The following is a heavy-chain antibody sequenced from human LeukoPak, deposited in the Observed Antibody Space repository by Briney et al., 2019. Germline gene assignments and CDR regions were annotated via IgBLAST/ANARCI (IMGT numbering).Heavy chain of an antibody. CDR1: GGSISSSSYY. D-gene: IGHD2-21*01. J-gene: IGHJ4*02. Sequence: PSETLSLTCTVSGGSISSSSYYWGWIRQPPGKGLEWIGSNYYSGSTYYNPSLKSRVTISVDTSKNQFSLKLSSVTAADTAVYYCARHALGDYVNYWGQGTLVTVSS. CDR3: ARHALGDYVNY. V-gene: IGHV4-39*01. CDR2: NYYSGST.